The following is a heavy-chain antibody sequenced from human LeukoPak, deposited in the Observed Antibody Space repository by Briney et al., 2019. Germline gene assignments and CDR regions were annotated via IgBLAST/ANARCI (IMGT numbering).Heavy chain of an antibody. J-gene: IGHJ4*02. CDR3: VRHKKWNYGEIDY. Sequence: HGESLKISCKGSGYSFTSYWIGWVRQMPGKGLEWMGIIYPGDSDTRYSPSFQGQVTISADKSISTAYLQWSSLKASDTAMYYCVRHKKWNYGEIDYWGQGTLVTVSS. CDR2: IYPGDSDT. D-gene: IGHD1-7*01. CDR1: GYSFTSYW. V-gene: IGHV5-51*01.